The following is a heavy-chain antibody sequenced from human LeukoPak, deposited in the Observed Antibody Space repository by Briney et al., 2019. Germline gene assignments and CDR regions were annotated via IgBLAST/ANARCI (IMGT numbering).Heavy chain of an antibody. D-gene: IGHD3-10*01. CDR3: ARDYAGSPDY. J-gene: IGHJ4*02. CDR1: GFTFSSYW. V-gene: IGHV3-74*01. Sequence: PGGSLRLSCAASGFTFSSYWMHWVRQAPGKGLVWVSRISSDGSTVYADFVKGRFTISRDNAKNTLYLQMNSLRDEDTAVYFCARDYAGSPDYWGQGTLVTVSA. CDR2: ISSDGST.